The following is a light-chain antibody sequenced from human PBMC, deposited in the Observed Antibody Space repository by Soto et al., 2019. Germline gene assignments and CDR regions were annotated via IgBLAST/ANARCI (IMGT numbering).Light chain of an antibody. V-gene: IGKV3-20*01. CDR1: QSVIISH. CDR2: DAS. Sequence: IVLTQSPGTLSLSPGERATLSCRTSQSVIISHLVWYQQKPGQAPRLVIYDASYRAPGIPARFSGSGSGRDFTLTISGLEPEDFAVYYCQQYGSSPLISFGQGTRLEIK. CDR3: QQYGSSPLIS. J-gene: IGKJ5*01.